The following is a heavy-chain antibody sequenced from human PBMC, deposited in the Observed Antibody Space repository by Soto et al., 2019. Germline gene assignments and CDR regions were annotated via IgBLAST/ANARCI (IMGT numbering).Heavy chain of an antibody. J-gene: IGHJ4*02. CDR2: YRDKAQGYSR. CDR3: VRDTYFPVSSGLTRCFDY. D-gene: IGHD3-22*01. V-gene: IGHV3-72*01. Sequence: GGSLTLSRAVSGFTSSDNYIDWVSQAQGKGREWVGRYRDKAQGYSRGDAAYVKGRYGSSRNESKKSVCMQMNSLKTEDTAVYYCVRDTYFPVSSGLTRCFDYWGQGTLVTVSS. CDR1: GFTSSDNY.